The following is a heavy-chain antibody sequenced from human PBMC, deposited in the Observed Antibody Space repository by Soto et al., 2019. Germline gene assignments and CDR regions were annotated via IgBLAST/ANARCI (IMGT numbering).Heavy chain of an antibody. CDR2: INHSGST. J-gene: IGHJ4*02. Sequence: QVQLQQWGAGLLKPSETLSLTCAVYGGSFSGYYWSWIRQPPGKGLEWIGEINHSGSTNYNPSLKSRVTISVDTSKNQFSLKLSSVTAADTAVYYCARGRIAAAGGLNYWGQGTLVTVSS. CDR1: GGSFSGYY. CDR3: ARGRIAAAGGLNY. D-gene: IGHD6-13*01. V-gene: IGHV4-34*01.